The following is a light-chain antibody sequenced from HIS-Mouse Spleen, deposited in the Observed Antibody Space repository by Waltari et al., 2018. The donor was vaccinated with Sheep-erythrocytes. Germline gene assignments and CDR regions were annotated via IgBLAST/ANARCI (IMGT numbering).Light chain of an antibody. CDR1: QGISSA. Sequence: AIQLTQSPSSLSAPVEDRVTITCRASQGISSALAWYQQKPGKAPKLLIYDDSSLESGVPSRFSGSGSGTDFTLTISSLQPEDFATYYCQQFNNYPRTFGQGTKVEIK. V-gene: IGKV1D-13*01. CDR2: DDS. J-gene: IGKJ1*01. CDR3: QQFNNYPRT.